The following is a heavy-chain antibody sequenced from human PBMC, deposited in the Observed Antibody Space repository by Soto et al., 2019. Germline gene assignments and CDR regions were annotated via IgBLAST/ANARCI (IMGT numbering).Heavy chain of an antibody. Sequence: PSDTLSLTCSVSGRSISRGGYSWSWIRQPPGKGLEWIGYIYHSGSTYYNPSLKSRVTISVDNSKNQFSLKLSSVTAADTAVYYCARFIAASVTYDFDNLGQETLLTVSS. V-gene: IGHV4-30-2*01. D-gene: IGHD6-13*01. CDR1: GRSISRGGYS. CDR2: IYHSGST. J-gene: IGHJ4*02. CDR3: ARFIAASVTYDFDN.